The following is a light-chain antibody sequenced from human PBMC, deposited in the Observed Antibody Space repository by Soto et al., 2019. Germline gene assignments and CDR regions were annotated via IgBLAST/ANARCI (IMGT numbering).Light chain of an antibody. CDR1: SSDVGGYNY. V-gene: IGLV2-8*01. J-gene: IGLJ1*01. CDR2: EVN. Sequence: QSALTQPPSASGSPGQSVAISCTGTSSDVGGYNYVSWYQQHPGKAPKLMIYEVNKRPSGVPDSFSGSKSGNTASLTVSGLQAEDKADYYCSSYAGSSNVFGTGTKVTVL. CDR3: SSYAGSSNV.